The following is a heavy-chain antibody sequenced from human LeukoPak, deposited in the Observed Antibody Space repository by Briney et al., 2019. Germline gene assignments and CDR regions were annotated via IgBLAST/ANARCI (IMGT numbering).Heavy chain of an antibody. J-gene: IGHJ4*02. CDR1: GFTFRNYA. D-gene: IGHD5-24*01. Sequence: GGSLRLSCAASGFTFRNYAMHWVRQAPGKGLEYVSAISSNGNGTYYANSVKGRFTISRDNSKNTLYLQMGSLRADDMAVYYCARGRDGNSRDVEYWGQGTLVTVSS. CDR2: ISSNGNGT. V-gene: IGHV3-64*01. CDR3: ARGRDGNSRDVEY.